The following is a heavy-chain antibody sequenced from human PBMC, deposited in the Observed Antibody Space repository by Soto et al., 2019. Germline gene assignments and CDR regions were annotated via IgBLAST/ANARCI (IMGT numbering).Heavy chain of an antibody. Sequence: QVQLQESGPGLVKPSETLSLTCTVSGDSISSYYWSWIRQPPGKGLESIGCMYYMGSTNYKPSLKXRVXXXXXXXXXXXXXXXXXXXXXXXXXXXXAXXXXXXXGSFLADYWGQGTLVTVSS. CDR1: GDSISSYY. CDR2: MYYMGST. J-gene: IGHJ4*02. V-gene: IGHV4-59*01. D-gene: IGHD2-15*01. CDR3: AXXXXXXXGSFLADY.